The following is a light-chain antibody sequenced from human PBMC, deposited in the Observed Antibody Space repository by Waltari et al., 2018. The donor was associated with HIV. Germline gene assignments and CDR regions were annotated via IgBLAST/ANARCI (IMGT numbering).Light chain of an antibody. CDR3: AAWDDSLNGPV. CDR2: SNN. V-gene: IGLV1-44*01. J-gene: IGLJ2*01. Sequence: QSVLTQPPSASGTPAQRVTISRSGSSSNIGSNTVNWYQQLPGTAPKLLTYSNNQRPSGVPDRFSGSKSGTSASLAISGLQSEDEADYYCAAWDDSLNGPVFGGGTKLTVL. CDR1: SSNIGSNT.